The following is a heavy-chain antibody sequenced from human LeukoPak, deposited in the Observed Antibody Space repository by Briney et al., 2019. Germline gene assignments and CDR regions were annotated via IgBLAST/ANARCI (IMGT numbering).Heavy chain of an antibody. CDR1: GFTFSSYS. J-gene: IGHJ4*02. V-gene: IGHV3-21*01. CDR2: ISSSSSYI. Sequence: GGSLRLSCAASGFTFSSYSMNWVRQAPGKGLEWVSSISSSSSYIYYPDSVKGRFTISRDNAKNSLYLQMNSLRAEDTAVYYCARDSSGYYYIATPVDYWGQGTLVTVSS. CDR3: ARDSSGYYYIATPVDY. D-gene: IGHD3-22*01.